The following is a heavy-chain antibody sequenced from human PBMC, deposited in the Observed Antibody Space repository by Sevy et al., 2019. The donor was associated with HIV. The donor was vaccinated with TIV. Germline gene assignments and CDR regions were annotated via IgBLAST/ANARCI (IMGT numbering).Heavy chain of an antibody. CDR1: GFTFSSYS. Sequence: GGSLRLSCAASGFTFSSYSMNWVRQAPGKGLEWVSSIISSSRYIYYPDSVRGRFTISRDNAKNSLYLQMNSLRAEDTAVYYCASAGVVIKKDAFDFRGQGTMVTVSS. CDR3: ASAGVVIKKDAFDF. CDR2: IISSSRYI. D-gene: IGHD3-3*01. J-gene: IGHJ3*01. V-gene: IGHV3-21*01.